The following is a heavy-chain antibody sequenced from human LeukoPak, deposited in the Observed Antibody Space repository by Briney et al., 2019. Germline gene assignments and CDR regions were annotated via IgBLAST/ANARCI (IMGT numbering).Heavy chain of an antibody. D-gene: IGHD6-6*01. V-gene: IGHV4-31*03. CDR2: IYYSGNT. CDR1: GGSITSGGNY. CDR3: ARDSGAALDY. Sequence: SETLSLTCTVSGGSITSGGNYWSWIRQHPGKALEWIGYIYYSGNTFYNPSLKSRVTISVDTSKNQFSLKLSSVTAADTAVYYCARDSGAALDYWGQGTLVTVSS. J-gene: IGHJ4*02.